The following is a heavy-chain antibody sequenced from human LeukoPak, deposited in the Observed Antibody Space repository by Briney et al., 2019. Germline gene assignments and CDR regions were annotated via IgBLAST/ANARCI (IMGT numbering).Heavy chain of an antibody. V-gene: IGHV3-74*01. CDR2: IYLDGSST. CDR3: ATSPDIEASGTLYYLDF. J-gene: IGHJ4*02. D-gene: IGHD1-14*01. CDR1: GFSFSRYW. Sequence: GGSLRLSCAASGFSFSRYWMHWVRQAPGKGLEWVARIYLDGSSTSHADSVQGRFTISRDNSKNTLSLQMNSLRAEDAAIYYCATSPDIEASGTLYYLDFWGQGTLVSVSS.